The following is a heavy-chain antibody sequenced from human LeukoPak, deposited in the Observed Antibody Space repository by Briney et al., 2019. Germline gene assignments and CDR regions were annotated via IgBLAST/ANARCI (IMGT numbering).Heavy chain of an antibody. D-gene: IGHD3-10*01. J-gene: IGHJ4*02. Sequence: ASETLSLTCAAYGGSFTGYYWSWIRQPPGKGLEWIGEVNHSGSTNYNPSLKSRVAISADTSNNQLSLKLSSVTAADTAIYYCARGEKNFYGSGSYPYWGQGTLVTVSS. CDR1: GGSFTGYY. CDR2: VNHSGST. CDR3: ARGEKNFYGSGSYPY. V-gene: IGHV4-34*01.